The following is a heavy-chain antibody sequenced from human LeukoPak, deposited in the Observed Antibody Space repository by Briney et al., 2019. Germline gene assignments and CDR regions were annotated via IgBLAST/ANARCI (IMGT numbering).Heavy chain of an antibody. V-gene: IGHV1-2*02. CDR3: ARDARYSSGWYGSYYYYYMDV. Sequence: ASVKVSCKASGGTFSSYAISWVRQAPGQGLEWMGWINPNSGGTNYAQKFQGRVTMTRDTSISTAYMELSRLRSDDTAVYYCARDARYSSGWYGSYYYYYMDVWGKGTTVTVSS. CDR2: INPNSGGT. J-gene: IGHJ6*03. D-gene: IGHD6-19*01. CDR1: GGTFSSYA.